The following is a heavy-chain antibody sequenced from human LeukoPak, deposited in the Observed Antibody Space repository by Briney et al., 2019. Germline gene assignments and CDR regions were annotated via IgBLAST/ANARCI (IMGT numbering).Heavy chain of an antibody. CDR2: INSDGSST. V-gene: IGHV3-74*01. CDR3: GGGGYLLDS. J-gene: IGHJ4*02. D-gene: IGHD1-26*01. Sequence: GGSLRLSCAASGFTFSSYWMHWVRQAPGKGLVWVSRINSDGSSTSYADSVKGRFTISRDNAKNTLYLQMNSLRPEDSAVYYCGGGGYLLDSWGQGILVTVSS. CDR1: GFTFSSYW.